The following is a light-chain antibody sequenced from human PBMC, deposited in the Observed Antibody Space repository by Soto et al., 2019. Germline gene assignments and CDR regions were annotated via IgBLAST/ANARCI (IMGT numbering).Light chain of an antibody. CDR1: SSDVGSYDL. Sequence: QPVLTQPASVSGSPGQSITIPCTGTSSDVGSYDLVSWYQQHPGTAPKLIIYEVTKRPSGVSNRFSGSKSGNTASLTISGLQAEDDSDYYCCSYANSNTLLFGGGTQLTVL. J-gene: IGLJ2*01. CDR3: CSYANSNTLL. CDR2: EVT. V-gene: IGLV2-23*02.